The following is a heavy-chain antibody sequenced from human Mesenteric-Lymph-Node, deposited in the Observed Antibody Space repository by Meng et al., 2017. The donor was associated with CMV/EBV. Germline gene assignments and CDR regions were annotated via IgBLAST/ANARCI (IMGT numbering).Heavy chain of an antibody. CDR3: ARVNGDAFDI. CDR2: IYSGGST. V-gene: IGHV3-53*01. CDR1: GFTFSSYS. Sequence: GGSLRLSCAASGFTFSSYSMNWVRQAPGKGLEWVSVIYSGGSTYYADSVKGRFTISRDNSKNTLYLQMNSLRAEDTAVYYCARVNGDAFDIWGQGTMVTVSS. J-gene: IGHJ3*02.